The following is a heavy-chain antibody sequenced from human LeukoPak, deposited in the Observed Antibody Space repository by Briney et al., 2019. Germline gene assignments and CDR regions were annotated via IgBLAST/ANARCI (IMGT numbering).Heavy chain of an antibody. D-gene: IGHD6-13*01. CDR1: GGSFSGYY. Sequence: SETLSLTCAVYGGSFSGYYWSWIRQPPGKGLEWIGEINHIGSTNYNPSLKSRVTISVDTSKNQFSLKLSSVTAADTAVYYCARGQRGKAAAGTVSPYYYYYYMDVWGKGTTVTVSS. CDR2: INHIGST. CDR3: ARGQRGKAAAGTVSPYYYYYYMDV. J-gene: IGHJ6*03. V-gene: IGHV4-34*01.